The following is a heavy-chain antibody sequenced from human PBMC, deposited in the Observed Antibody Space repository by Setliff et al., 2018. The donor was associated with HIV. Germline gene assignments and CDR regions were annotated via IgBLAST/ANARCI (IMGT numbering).Heavy chain of an antibody. V-gene: IGHV3-20*04. CDR2: INWNGGST. Sequence: PGESLKISCAASGFTFDDYGMRWVRQAPGKGLEWVSGINWNGGSTGYADSVKGRFTISRDNAKNTLYLQMNSLRAEDTAVYYCAKDPPTLQWAFDYWGQGTLVTVSS. CDR3: AKDPPTLQWAFDY. J-gene: IGHJ4*02. D-gene: IGHD2-8*01. CDR1: GFTFDDYG.